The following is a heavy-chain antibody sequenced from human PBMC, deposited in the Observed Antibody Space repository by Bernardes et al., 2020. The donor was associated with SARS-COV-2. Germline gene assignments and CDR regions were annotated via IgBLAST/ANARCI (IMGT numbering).Heavy chain of an antibody. CDR1: GFSCSTYS. V-gene: IGHV3-48*01. CDR2: IGVSRSPTI. Sequence: GGPLRLLCAASGFSCSTYSMNWVRQAPGKGLEWVSYIGVSRSPTIYYADSVKGRFTISRDNAKNSLWLQMNSLRAEDTAVYYCARDWHSYGYSPGTYGYWGQGTMVTVSS. J-gene: IGHJ4*02. CDR3: ARDWHSYGYSPGTYGY. D-gene: IGHD5-18*01.